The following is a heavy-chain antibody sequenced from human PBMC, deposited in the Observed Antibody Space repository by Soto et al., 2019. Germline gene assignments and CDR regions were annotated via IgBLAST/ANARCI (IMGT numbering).Heavy chain of an antibody. CDR3: ARDEGGIVGAPSHHYYGRDV. D-gene: IGHD1-26*01. CDR1: GYTFTGYY. V-gene: IGHV1-2*04. Sequence: ASVKVSCKASGYTFTGYYMHWVRQAPGQGLEWMGWINPNSGGTNYAQKFQGWVTMTRDTSISTAYMELSRLRSHDTAVYYCARDEGGIVGAPSHHYYGRDVWGQRNRVAVAS. CDR2: INPNSGGT. J-gene: IGHJ6*01.